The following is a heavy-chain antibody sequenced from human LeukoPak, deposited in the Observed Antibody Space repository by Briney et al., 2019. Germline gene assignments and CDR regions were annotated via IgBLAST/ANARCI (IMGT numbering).Heavy chain of an antibody. CDR2: IYSSGST. V-gene: IGHV4-59*08. Sequence: PSETLSLTCNVSGGSFGNYYWNWIRQSPGKGLEWIGYIYSSGSTNYNPSLKTRVTISVGPSKNQFSLNVNSVSASDTAVYFCAGQGYSDYGGWFDPWGQGIPVIVSS. D-gene: IGHD4/OR15-4a*01. CDR1: GGSFGNYY. J-gene: IGHJ5*02. CDR3: AGQGYSDYGGWFDP.